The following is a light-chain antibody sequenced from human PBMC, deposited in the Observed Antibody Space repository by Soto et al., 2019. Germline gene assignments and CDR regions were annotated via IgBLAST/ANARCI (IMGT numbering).Light chain of an antibody. CDR1: ISDVGGYNY. J-gene: IGLJ1*01. Sequence: QSVLTQPASVSGSPGQSITISCTGTISDVGGYNYVSWYQHHPGKAPKLMIYEVNNRPSGISNRFSGSKSGNTASLTISGLQAEDEADYYCSSYSSSSTLHVFGTGTKVTVL. CDR2: EVN. CDR3: SSYSSSSTLHV. V-gene: IGLV2-14*01.